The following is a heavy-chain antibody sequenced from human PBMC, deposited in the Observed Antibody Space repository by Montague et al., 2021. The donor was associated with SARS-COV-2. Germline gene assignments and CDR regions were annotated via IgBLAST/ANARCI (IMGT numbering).Heavy chain of an antibody. V-gene: IGHV4-34*01. CDR3: ARENILTGWGGMDV. Sequence: SETLSLTCAVYGGSFGGYYWSWIRQPPGKGLKWIGEINHSGSTNYNPSLKSRVTISVDTSKNQFSLKLSSVTAADTAVYYCARENILTGWGGMDVWGQGTTVTVSS. CDR1: GGSFGGYY. CDR2: INHSGST. D-gene: IGHD3-9*01. J-gene: IGHJ6*02.